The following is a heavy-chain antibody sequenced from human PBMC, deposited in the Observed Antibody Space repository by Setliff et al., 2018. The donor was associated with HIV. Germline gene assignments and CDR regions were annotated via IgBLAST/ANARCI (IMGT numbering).Heavy chain of an antibody. J-gene: IGHJ4*02. CDR2: IYYSGST. CDR3: ARGRSRYYYDGSGYYVDY. CDR1: GGSISSYY. V-gene: IGHV4-59*12. D-gene: IGHD3-22*01. Sequence: SETLSLTCTVSGGSISSYYWSWIRQPPGKGLEWIGYIYYSGSTNYNPSLKSRVTISVDTPKNQFSLKVNSVTAADTAVYYCARGRSRYYYDGSGYYVDYWGQGTLVTVSS.